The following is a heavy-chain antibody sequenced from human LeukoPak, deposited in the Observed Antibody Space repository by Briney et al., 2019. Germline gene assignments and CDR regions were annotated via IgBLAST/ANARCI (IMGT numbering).Heavy chain of an antibody. V-gene: IGHV4-34*01. CDR2: INHSGST. D-gene: IGHD3-3*01. J-gene: IGHJ4*02. Sequence: PSETLSLTCAVYGGSFSGYYWSWIRQPPGKGLEWIGEINHSGSTNYNPSLKSRVNISVDTSKNQFSLKLSSVTAADTAVYYCARGDFWSGPDYWGQGTLVTVSS. CDR3: ARGDFWSGPDY. CDR1: GGSFSGYY.